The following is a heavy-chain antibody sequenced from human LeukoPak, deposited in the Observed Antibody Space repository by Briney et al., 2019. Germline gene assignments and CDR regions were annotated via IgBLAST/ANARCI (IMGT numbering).Heavy chain of an antibody. J-gene: IGHJ4*02. Sequence: GGSLRLSCAASGFTVSSNYMSWVRQAPGKGLEWVSAISGSGGSTYYADSVKGRFTISRDNSKNTLYPQMNSLRAEDTAVYYCARASQTYRWELLSTDYWGQGTLVTVSS. D-gene: IGHD1-26*01. V-gene: IGHV3-66*02. CDR2: ISGSGGST. CDR1: GFTVSSNY. CDR3: ARASQTYRWELLSTDY.